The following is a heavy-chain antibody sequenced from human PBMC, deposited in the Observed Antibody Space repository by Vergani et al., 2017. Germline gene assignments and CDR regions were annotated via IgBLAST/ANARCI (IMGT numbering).Heavy chain of an antibody. CDR2: INPNSGGT. J-gene: IGHJ4*02. Sequence: QVQLVQSGAEGKKPGASVKVSCKASGYTFTGYYMPLVRQAPGQGLEWMGWINPNSGGTNYAQKFQGRVTMTRDTSISTVYVTVSRLRSDDTAVYSCARTEYSSSRGDYWGQGTLVTVSS. D-gene: IGHD6-6*01. CDR1: GYTFTGYY. CDR3: ARTEYSSSRGDY. V-gene: IGHV1-2*02.